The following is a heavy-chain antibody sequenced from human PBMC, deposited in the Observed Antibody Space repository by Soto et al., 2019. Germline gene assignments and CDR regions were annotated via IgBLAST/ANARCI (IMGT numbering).Heavy chain of an antibody. CDR2: IIPIFGTA. D-gene: IGHD3-22*01. V-gene: IGHV1-69*13. CDR3: ARDSSYYYDSSGSHGGAFDI. Sequence: SVKVSCKASGGTFSSYAISWVRQAPGQGLEWMGGIIPIFGTANYAQKFQGRVTITADESTSTAYMELSSLRSEDTAVYYCARDSSYYYDSSGSHGGAFDIWGQGTMVTVSS. CDR1: GGTFSSYA. J-gene: IGHJ3*02.